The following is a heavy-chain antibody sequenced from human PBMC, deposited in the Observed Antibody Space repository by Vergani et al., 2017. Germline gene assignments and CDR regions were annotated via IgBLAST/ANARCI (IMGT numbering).Heavy chain of an antibody. CDR3: ARVGVDIVVVPAAIRGWFDP. D-gene: IGHD2-2*02. Sequence: QVQLVQSGAEVKKPGSSVKVSCKASGGTFSSHAISWVRQAPGQGLEWMGGIIPIFGTANYAQKFQGRVTITADESTSTAYMELSSLRSEDTAVYYCARVGVDIVVVPAAIRGWFDPWGQGTLVTVSS. CDR2: IIPIFGTA. CDR1: GGTFSSHA. V-gene: IGHV1-69*01. J-gene: IGHJ5*02.